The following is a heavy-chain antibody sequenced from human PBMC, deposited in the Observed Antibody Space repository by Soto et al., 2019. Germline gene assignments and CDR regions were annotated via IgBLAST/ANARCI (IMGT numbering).Heavy chain of an antibody. D-gene: IGHD3-10*01. CDR1: GFTFNDFE. CDR2: IDGRGATK. CDR3: ARGFGRFNY. J-gene: IGHJ4*02. V-gene: IGHV3-48*03. Sequence: EVQLLESGGGLVQPGGSLRLSCGVSGFTFNDFEMNWVRQAPGKGPEWLAYIDGRGATKKYAESVRGRFTISRDNPNNSLFLQMSSLSAADTAIYYCARGFGRFNYWGQGILVSGSS.